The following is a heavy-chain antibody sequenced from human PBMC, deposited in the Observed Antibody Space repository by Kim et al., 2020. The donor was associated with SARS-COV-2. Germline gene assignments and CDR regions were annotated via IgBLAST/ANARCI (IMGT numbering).Heavy chain of an antibody. D-gene: IGHD5-12*01. V-gene: IGHV3-11*04. J-gene: IGHJ4*02. CDR3: ARGGYTGYDAIDY. Sequence: YTESVKGRYTIFRDDAKNSLYLQMNSLRAEDTAVYYCARGGYTGYDAIDYWGQGTLVTVSS.